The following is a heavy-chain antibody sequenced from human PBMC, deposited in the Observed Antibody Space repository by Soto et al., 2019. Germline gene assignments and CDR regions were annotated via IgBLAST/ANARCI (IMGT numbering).Heavy chain of an antibody. V-gene: IGHV4-38-2*01. Sequence: SETLSLTCAVSGGSIIGICHWVWILQPPGRSLEWIASIFHTGTTYYTPSLKSRVTISVDTSKNQFSLRLSSVTAADSVVYYCGRTPTSGHYPHLGQGGLGTV. D-gene: IGHD3-10*01. CDR1: GGSIIGICH. J-gene: IGHJ4*02. CDR2: IFHTGTT. CDR3: GRTPTSGHYPH.